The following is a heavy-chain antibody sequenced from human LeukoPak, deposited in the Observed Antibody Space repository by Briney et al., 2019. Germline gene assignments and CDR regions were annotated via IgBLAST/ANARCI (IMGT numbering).Heavy chain of an antibody. D-gene: IGHD4-17*01. V-gene: IGHV1-69*04. Sequence: ASVKVSCKASGGTFSSYAISWVRQAPGQGLEWMGRIIPILGIANYAQKFQGRVTITADKSTSTAYMELSSLRSEETAVYYCARSANYGVNWFDPWGQGTPVTVSS. CDR2: IIPILGIA. CDR3: ARSANYGVNWFDP. CDR1: GGTFSSYA. J-gene: IGHJ5*02.